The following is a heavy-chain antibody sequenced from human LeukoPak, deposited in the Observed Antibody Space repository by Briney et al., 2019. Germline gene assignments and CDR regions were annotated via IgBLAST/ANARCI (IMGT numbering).Heavy chain of an antibody. D-gene: IGHD3-10*01. Sequence: ASVKVSCKASGYTFTSYYMHWVRQAPGQGLEWMGIINPSGGSTSYAQKFQGRVTMTRDTSTSTVYMELSSLRSEDSAVYYCARGSGSYYNLDAFDIWGQGTMVTVSS. V-gene: IGHV1-46*03. CDR3: ARGSGSYYNLDAFDI. CDR1: GYTFTSYY. J-gene: IGHJ3*02. CDR2: INPSGGST.